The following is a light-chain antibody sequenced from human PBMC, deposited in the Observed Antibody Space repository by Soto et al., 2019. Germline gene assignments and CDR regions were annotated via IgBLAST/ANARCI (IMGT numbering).Light chain of an antibody. J-gene: IGLJ1*01. V-gene: IGLV2-11*01. Sequence: QSVLTQPRSVSGSPGQSVTISCTGTSSDVGAYNPVSWYQQHPGKAPKLMTYDVSKRPSGVPDRFSGSKSGNTASLTISGLQAEDEADYYCCSYADNYRYVFGTGTKVTVL. CDR2: DVS. CDR3: CSYADNYRYV. CDR1: SSDVGAYNP.